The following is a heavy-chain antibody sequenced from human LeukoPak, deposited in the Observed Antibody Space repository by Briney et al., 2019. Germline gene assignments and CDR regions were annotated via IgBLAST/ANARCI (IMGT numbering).Heavy chain of an antibody. Sequence: PGGSLRLSCAASGFTFDDYGMSWVRQVPGKGLEWVSGINWNGSGAGYADSVKGRFTISRDNAKNSLYLQMNSLRAEDTAVYYCARAGSGRSPDWFDPWGQGTLVTVSS. CDR2: INWNGSGA. V-gene: IGHV3-20*04. J-gene: IGHJ5*02. D-gene: IGHD1-26*01. CDR1: GFTFDDYG. CDR3: ARAGSGRSPDWFDP.